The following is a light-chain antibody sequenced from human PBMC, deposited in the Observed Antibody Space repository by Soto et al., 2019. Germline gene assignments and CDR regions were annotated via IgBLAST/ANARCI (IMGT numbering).Light chain of an antibody. CDR3: QQYGSSPSGT. V-gene: IGKV3-20*01. J-gene: IGKJ2*01. CDR2: GAS. Sequence: EIVLTQSPGTLSLSPGERATLSCRASQSVSSSYLAWYQQKPGQAPRLLIYGASSRATGTPDRFSGSGSGTDFTLTISRLEPEDFAVYYCQQYGSSPSGTFGQGTKLEIK. CDR1: QSVSSSY.